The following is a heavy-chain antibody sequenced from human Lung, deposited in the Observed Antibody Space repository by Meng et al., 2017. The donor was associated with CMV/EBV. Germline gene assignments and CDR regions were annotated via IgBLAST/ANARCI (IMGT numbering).Heavy chain of an antibody. CDR3: ARLFRGGYCSTTSCPYGLDV. V-gene: IGHV4-4*02. CDR2: IYHSGST. J-gene: IGHJ6*02. CDR1: GGSISSSNW. D-gene: IGHD2-2*01. Sequence: SCAVSGGSISSSNWWSWVRQPPGKGLEWIGEIYHSGSTNYNPSLKSRVTISVDKSKNQFSLKLSSVTAADTAVYYCARLFRGGYCSTTSCPYGLDVWGQGTTVTVSS.